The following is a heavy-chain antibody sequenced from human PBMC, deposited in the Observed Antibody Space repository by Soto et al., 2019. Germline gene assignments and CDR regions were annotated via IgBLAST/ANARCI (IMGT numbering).Heavy chain of an antibody. Sequence: QVQLVESGGGVVQPGRSLRLSCAASGFTFSSYGMHWVRQAPGKGLEWVAVISYDGSNRYYADSVKGRFTISRDNSKNTLYLQMNSLRAEDTAVYYCAKDLHDDKEWLLLGSDYWGQGTLVTVSS. J-gene: IGHJ4*02. D-gene: IGHD3-22*01. V-gene: IGHV3-30*18. CDR1: GFTFSSYG. CDR3: AKDLHDDKEWLLLGSDY. CDR2: ISYDGSNR.